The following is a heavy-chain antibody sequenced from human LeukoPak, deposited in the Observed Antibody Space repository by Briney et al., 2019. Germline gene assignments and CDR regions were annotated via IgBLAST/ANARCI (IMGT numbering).Heavy chain of an antibody. CDR3: ANFQTVGVKPFEH. CDR2: IKQDGSGK. J-gene: IGHJ5*02. CDR1: GFTFSSYS. Sequence: PGGSLRLSCAASGFTFSSYSMNWVRQAPGKGLEWVANIKQDGSGKYYVDSLKGRFTISRDNAKNSLYLQMESLRVEDTAVYYCANFQTVGVKPFEHWGQGTLVTVSS. V-gene: IGHV3-7*01. D-gene: IGHD1-26*01.